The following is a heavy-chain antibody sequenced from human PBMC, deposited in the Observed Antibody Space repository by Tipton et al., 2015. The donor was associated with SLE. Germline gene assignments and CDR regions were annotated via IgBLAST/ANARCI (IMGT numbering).Heavy chain of an antibody. J-gene: IGHJ4*02. CDR2: IYYTGTT. V-gene: IGHV4-39*01. D-gene: IGHD2/OR15-2a*01. Sequence: TLSLTCSISGSSITSSSHYWGWIRQPPGKGLEWIGSIYYTGTTYYNPSLKSRVTISVDTSQNQFSLNLRSVTAADTAVYYCVRHFSTVIQGPLYFDYWGQGTLVTVSS. CDR3: VRHFSTVIQGPLYFDY. CDR1: GSSITSSSHY.